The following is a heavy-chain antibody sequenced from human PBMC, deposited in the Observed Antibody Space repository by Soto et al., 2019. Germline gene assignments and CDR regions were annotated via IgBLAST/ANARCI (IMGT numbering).Heavy chain of an antibody. D-gene: IGHD5-12*01. Sequence: EVHLLESGGGLVQRGGSLRLSCAASGFTFESCAMSWVRQAPGKGLEWVSTISGSGTTTYYAESVKGRFSVSRDNSRDTVYLQVNSLGADDTAVYFCAKQGALRPSDHFYELDVWGQGTKVTVSS. CDR3: AKQGALRPSDHFYELDV. CDR1: GFTFESCA. V-gene: IGHV3-23*01. J-gene: IGHJ6*02. CDR2: ISGSGTTT.